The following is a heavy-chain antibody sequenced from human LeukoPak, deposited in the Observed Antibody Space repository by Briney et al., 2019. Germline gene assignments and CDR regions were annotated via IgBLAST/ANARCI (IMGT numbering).Heavy chain of an antibody. CDR1: GGTFSSYA. V-gene: IGHV1-69*05. J-gene: IGHJ4*02. CDR3: ARALNYGANFDY. CDR2: IIPIFGTA. Sequence: SVKVSCKASGGTFSSYAISWVRQAPGQGLEWMGRIIPIFGTANYAQKFQGRVTITTDESTSTAYMELSSLRSADTAVYYCARALNYGANFDYWGQGTLVTVSS. D-gene: IGHD4-17*01.